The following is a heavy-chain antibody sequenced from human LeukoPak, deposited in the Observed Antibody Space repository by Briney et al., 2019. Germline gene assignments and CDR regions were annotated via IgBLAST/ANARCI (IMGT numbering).Heavy chain of an antibody. CDR1: GYSLSSGYY. CDR3: ARQGNSLEIAYSSGWCYFVY. V-gene: IGHV4-38-2*01. J-gene: IGHJ4*02. CDR2: IYHSGNT. D-gene: IGHD6-19*01. Sequence: SETLSLTCAVSGYSLSSGYYWVWIRQPPGKGLEGIGSIYHSGNTYHNPSLKSRVTISVATSKNQFSLKLSSVTAADTAVYYCARQGNSLEIAYSSGWCYFVYWGQGTLVTVSS.